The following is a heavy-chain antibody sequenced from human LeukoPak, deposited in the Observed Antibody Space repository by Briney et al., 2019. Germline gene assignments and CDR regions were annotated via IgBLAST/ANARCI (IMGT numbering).Heavy chain of an antibody. Sequence: ASVKASCKASGGTFSSYAISWVRQAPGQGLEWMGRIIPILGIANYAQKFQGRVTITADKSTSTAYMELSSLRSEDTAVYYCASVRSTTGLRLENWFDPWGQGTLVTVSS. CDR2: IIPILGIA. J-gene: IGHJ5*02. CDR3: ASVRSTTGLRLENWFDP. CDR1: GGTFSSYA. V-gene: IGHV1-69*04. D-gene: IGHD5-12*01.